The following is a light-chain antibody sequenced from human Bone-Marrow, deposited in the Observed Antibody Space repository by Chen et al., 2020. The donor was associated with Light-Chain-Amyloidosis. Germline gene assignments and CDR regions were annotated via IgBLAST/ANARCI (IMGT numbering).Light chain of an antibody. V-gene: IGLV2-14*03. CDR3: SSWTSSTNFDV. Sequence: QSALTQPASVSASPGQSITISCTGTISDIGGYNFVSWFQQHPGKAPKLMIYDVTNRPSGVSNRFSGSKSGNTAYLTISGRQAEDEADYYCSSWTSSTNFDVFGTGTQVTV. J-gene: IGLJ1*01. CDR2: DVT. CDR1: ISDIGGYNF.